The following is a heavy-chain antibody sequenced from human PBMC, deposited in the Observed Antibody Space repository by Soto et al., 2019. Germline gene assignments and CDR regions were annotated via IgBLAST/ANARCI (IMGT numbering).Heavy chain of an antibody. V-gene: IGHV4-31*03. J-gene: IGHJ6*02. CDR2: IYYSGST. CDR3: ARDPYGAKLVTNKYVTDV. Sequence: SETLCLTCTVSGGSISSGGYYWSWIRQHPGKGLEWIGYIYYSGSTYYNPSLKSRVTISVDTSKNQFSLKLSSVTAADTAVYYCARDPYGAKLVTNKYVTDVWGQGTTVTVSS. D-gene: IGHD3-16*02. CDR1: GGSISSGGYY.